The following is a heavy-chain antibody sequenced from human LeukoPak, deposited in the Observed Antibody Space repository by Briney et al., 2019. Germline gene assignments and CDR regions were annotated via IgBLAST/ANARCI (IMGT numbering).Heavy chain of an antibody. Sequence: GGSLRLSCAGSGFTFSSYPMSWVRQAPGKGLQWVSAISNGGSTYYADSVKGRSTISRDNSKNTLYLQMNSLRAEDTAVYYCAKGTAVAGLFDYWGQGTLVTVSS. V-gene: IGHV3-23*01. CDR3: AKGTAVAGLFDY. J-gene: IGHJ4*02. CDR2: ISNGGST. D-gene: IGHD6-19*01. CDR1: GFTFSSYP.